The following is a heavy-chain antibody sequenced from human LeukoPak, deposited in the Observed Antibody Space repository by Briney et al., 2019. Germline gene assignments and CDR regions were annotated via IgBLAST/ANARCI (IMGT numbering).Heavy chain of an antibody. Sequence: SETLSLTCPVSGVSMSSYYWSWIRQPPGKGLEWVGYIYYSGCKKYNPSLKRRVTISVDTSKNQFSRKRSSVTAADTAVYYCARGARAGYNLEPFDYWGQGTLVTVSS. CDR2: IYYSGCK. CDR1: GVSMSSYY. D-gene: IGHD5-24*01. V-gene: IGHV4-59*08. CDR3: ARGARAGYNLEPFDY. J-gene: IGHJ4*02.